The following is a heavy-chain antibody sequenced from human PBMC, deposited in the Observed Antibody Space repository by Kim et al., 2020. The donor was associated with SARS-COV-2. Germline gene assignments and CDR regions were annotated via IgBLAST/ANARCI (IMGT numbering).Heavy chain of an antibody. Sequence: GESLKISCKGSGYSFTSYWIGWVRQMPGKGLEWMGIIYPGDSDTRYSPSFQGQVTISADKSISTAYLQWSSLKASDTAMYYCARQGDPWFGELYYFDYWGQGTLVTVSS. J-gene: IGHJ4*02. CDR3: ARQGDPWFGELYYFDY. D-gene: IGHD3-10*01. CDR2: IYPGDSDT. V-gene: IGHV5-51*01. CDR1: GYSFTSYW.